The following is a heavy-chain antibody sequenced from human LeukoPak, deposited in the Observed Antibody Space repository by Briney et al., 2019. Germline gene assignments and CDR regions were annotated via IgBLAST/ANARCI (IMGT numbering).Heavy chain of an antibody. CDR3: ARGEGAYGDYRDY. J-gene: IGHJ4*02. CDR1: GFNFSTYS. D-gene: IGHD4-17*01. V-gene: IGHV3-21*01. Sequence: GGSLRLSCAASGFNFSTYSMYWVRQAPGKGLEWVSSISTSSSYIYYADSVKGRFTISRDNAKNSLYLQMNSLRAEDTAVYYCARGEGAYGDYRDYWGQGTLVTVSS. CDR2: ISTSSSYI.